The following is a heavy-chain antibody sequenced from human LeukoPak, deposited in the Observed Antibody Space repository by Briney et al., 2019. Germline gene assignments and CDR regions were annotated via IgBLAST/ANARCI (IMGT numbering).Heavy chain of an antibody. D-gene: IGHD5-18*01. CDR1: GDIVSSNSAA. J-gene: IGHJ3*02. CDR3: ARISGGYSYGDDAFDI. CDR2: TYYRSKWYN. Sequence: SQTLSLTCAISGDIVSSNSAAWNWIRQSPSRGLEWLGRTYYRSKWYNDYAVSVKSRITINPDTSKNQFSLQLNSVTPEDTAVYYCARISGGYSYGDDAFDIWGQGTMVTVSS. V-gene: IGHV6-1*01.